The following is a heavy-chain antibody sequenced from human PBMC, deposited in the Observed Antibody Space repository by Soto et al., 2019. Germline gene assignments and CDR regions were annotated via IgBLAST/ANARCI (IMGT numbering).Heavy chain of an antibody. CDR3: ARANGYYDSSGYTPDWFDP. V-gene: IGHV5-51*01. CDR1: GYSFTSYW. Sequence: GESLKISCKGSGYSFTSYWIGWVRQMPGKGLEWMGIIYPGDSDTRYSPPFQGQVTISADKSISTAYLQWSSLKASDTAMYYCARANGYYDSSGYTPDWFDPWGQGTLVTVSS. J-gene: IGHJ5*02. CDR2: IYPGDSDT. D-gene: IGHD3-22*01.